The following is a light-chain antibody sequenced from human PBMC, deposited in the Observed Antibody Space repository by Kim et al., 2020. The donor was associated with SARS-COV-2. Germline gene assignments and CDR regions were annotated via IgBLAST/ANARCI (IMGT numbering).Light chain of an antibody. Sequence: SYELTQPPSVSVSPGQTASITCSGDMLGHKYVSWYQQPPGQSPVLVIYHDTKRPSGISERFSGSKSGNTATLTISGTQAVDEADYYCQAWDNGTAFGGGT. CDR2: HDT. CDR1: MLGHKY. V-gene: IGLV3-1*01. J-gene: IGLJ3*02. CDR3: QAWDNGTA.